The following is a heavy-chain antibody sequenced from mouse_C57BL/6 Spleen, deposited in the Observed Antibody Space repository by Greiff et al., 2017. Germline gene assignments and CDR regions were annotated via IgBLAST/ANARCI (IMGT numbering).Heavy chain of an antibody. CDR2: INPSNGGT. Sequence: VQLQQSGTELVKPGASVKLSCKASGYTFTSYWLHWVKQRPGQGLEWIGNINPSNGGTNYNEKFKSKATLTVDKSSSTAYMQLSSLTSEDSAVYYCAREGDYYGSSPDYAMDYWGQGTSVTVSS. D-gene: IGHD1-1*01. V-gene: IGHV1-53*01. J-gene: IGHJ4*01. CDR1: GYTFTSYW. CDR3: AREGDYYGSSPDYAMDY.